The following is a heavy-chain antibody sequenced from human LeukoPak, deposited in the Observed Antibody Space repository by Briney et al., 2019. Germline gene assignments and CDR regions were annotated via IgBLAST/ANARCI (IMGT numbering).Heavy chain of an antibody. V-gene: IGHV3-23*01. CDR1: GFTFSSYA. CDR3: ARDGTTEEKATIAPYYDGMDV. Sequence: GGSLRLSCAASGFTFSSYAMNYVRQAPGKGLEWLSGIRSSASSTFYECAVIGRSTMTRDNSKNTLYLQMNSLRAEDTAVYYCARDGTTEEKATIAPYYDGMDVWGQGPTVTVSS. J-gene: IGHJ6*02. CDR2: IRSSASST. D-gene: IGHD1-1*01.